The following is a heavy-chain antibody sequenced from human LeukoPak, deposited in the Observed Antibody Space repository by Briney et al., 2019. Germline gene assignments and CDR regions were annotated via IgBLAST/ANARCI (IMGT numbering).Heavy chain of an antibody. J-gene: IGHJ6*03. V-gene: IGHV4-4*07. CDR3: ARGWTSYYYYMDV. CDR1: GDSISTYY. D-gene: IGHD3/OR15-3a*01. Sequence: PSETLSLTCAVSGDSISTYYWSWIRQPAGRGLEWIGRMSASGGSNYNPSLKSRVTMSVDTSENQVSLKLSSVTAADTAVYYCARGWTSYYYYMDVWGEGTTVTVSS. CDR2: MSASGGS.